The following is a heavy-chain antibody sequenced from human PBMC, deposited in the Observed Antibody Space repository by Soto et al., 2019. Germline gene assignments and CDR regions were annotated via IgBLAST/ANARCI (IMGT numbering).Heavy chain of an antibody. CDR2: INPNSGGT. CDR3: ARVVGVVPAAMRLNWFDP. D-gene: IGHD2-2*01. Sequence: ASVKVSCRASGYTLTGYYMHWVRQAPGQGLEWMGWINPNSGGTDYAQMFQGRVTMTRDTSISTAYMELRSLRSDDTAVYYCARVVGVVPAAMRLNWFDPWGQGTLVTVSS. J-gene: IGHJ5*02. V-gene: IGHV1-2*02. CDR1: GYTLTGYY.